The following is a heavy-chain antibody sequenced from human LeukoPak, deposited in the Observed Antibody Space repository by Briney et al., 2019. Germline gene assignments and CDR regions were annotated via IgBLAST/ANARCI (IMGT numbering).Heavy chain of an antibody. CDR1: GGSISSSSYY. CDR3: ARHGRPKMYYYDSSGYYPYRYCFDY. CDR2: IYYSGST. Sequence: SETLSLTCTVSGGSISSSSYYWGWIRQPPGKGLEWIGSIYYSGSTYYNPSLKSRVTISVDTSKNQFSLKLSSVTAADTAVYYCARHGRPKMYYYDSSGYYPYRYCFDYWGQGTLVTVSS. V-gene: IGHV4-39*01. J-gene: IGHJ4*02. D-gene: IGHD3-22*01.